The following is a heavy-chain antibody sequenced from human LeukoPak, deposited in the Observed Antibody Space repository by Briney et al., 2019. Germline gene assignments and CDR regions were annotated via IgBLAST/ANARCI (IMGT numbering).Heavy chain of an antibody. V-gene: IGHV6-1*01. CDR2: TYYRSTWYN. J-gene: IGHJ5*02. CDR1: GDSVSSNSVT. Sequence: SQTLSLTCAISGDSVSSNSVTWNWIRQSPSRGLEWLGRTYYRSTWYNDYAVSVRGRITVNPDTSKNQSSLHLNSVTPEDTAIYYCARRLTQYDCFDPWGQGILVTVSS. CDR3: ARRLTQYDCFDP. D-gene: IGHD2-2*01.